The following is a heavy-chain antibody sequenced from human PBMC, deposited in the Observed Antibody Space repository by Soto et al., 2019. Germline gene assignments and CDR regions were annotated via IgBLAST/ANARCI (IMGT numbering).Heavy chain of an antibody. D-gene: IGHD5-18*01. CDR2: IYSGGST. Sequence: PGGSLRLSCAASGFTVSSNYMSWVRHAPGKGLECVSVIYSGGSTYYADSVKGRFTISRDNSKNTLYLQMNSLRAEDTAVYYCASEVDGYGYSYGFAGYGMDVWGQGTTVTVSS. CDR3: ASEVDGYGYSYGFAGYGMDV. J-gene: IGHJ6*02. V-gene: IGHV3-66*01. CDR1: GFTVSSNY.